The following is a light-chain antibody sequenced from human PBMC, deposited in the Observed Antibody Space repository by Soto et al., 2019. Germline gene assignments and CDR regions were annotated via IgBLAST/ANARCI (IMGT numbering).Light chain of an antibody. J-gene: IGKJ4*01. CDR1: QSISSY. CDR3: KQSYSTPLT. Sequence: DIQLTQSPSSLSASVGDRVTITCRAIQSISSYLNLYQQKPGKAPKVLIYAAASLQSGVSSSFSDIGSGTDVTLTNSTLQPEDFATYYCKQSYSTPLTVGGWIKVDIK. CDR2: AAA. V-gene: IGKV1-39*01.